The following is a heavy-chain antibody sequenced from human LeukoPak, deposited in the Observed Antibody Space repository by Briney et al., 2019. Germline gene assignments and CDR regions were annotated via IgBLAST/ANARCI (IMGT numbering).Heavy chain of an antibody. CDR1: GFTFSSYS. D-gene: IGHD3-22*01. J-gene: IGHJ4*02. CDR3: AKGSTYYYESSGYYFGY. V-gene: IGHV3-48*01. CDR2: ISSSSSTI. Sequence: GGSLRLSCAASGFTFSSYSMNWVRQAPGKGLEWVSYISSSSSTIYYADSVKGRFTISRDNAKNSLYLQMNSLRAEDTAVYYCAKGSTYYYESSGYYFGYWGQGILVTVSS.